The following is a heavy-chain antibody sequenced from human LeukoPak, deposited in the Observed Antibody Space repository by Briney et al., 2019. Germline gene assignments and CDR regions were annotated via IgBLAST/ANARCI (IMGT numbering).Heavy chain of an antibody. Sequence: TSETLSLTCTVSGGSNSSYYWSWIRQPPGKGLEWLGYIYYSGNTNYNPSLKSRVTISVDTSKNQFSLRLSSVTAADTAVYYCARDNLYYMDVWGKGTTVTVSS. CDR1: GGSNSSYY. CDR2: IYYSGNT. CDR3: ARDNLYYMDV. J-gene: IGHJ6*03. V-gene: IGHV4-59*01.